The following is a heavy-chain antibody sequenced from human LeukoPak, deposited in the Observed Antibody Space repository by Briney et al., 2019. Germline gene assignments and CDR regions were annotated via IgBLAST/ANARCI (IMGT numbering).Heavy chain of an antibody. V-gene: IGHV4-4*07. CDR2: IYTSGST. D-gene: IGHD3-10*01. CDR1: GDSISNYY. J-gene: IGHJ4*02. Sequence: PSQTLSLTCTVSGDSISNYYWSWIRQPAGKGLEWIGRIYTSGSTNYNPSLKSRVTMSVDTSKNQFSLKLSSVTAADTAVYYCARVSLVRGAPDYYFDYWGQGTLVTVSS. CDR3: ARVSLVRGAPDYYFDY.